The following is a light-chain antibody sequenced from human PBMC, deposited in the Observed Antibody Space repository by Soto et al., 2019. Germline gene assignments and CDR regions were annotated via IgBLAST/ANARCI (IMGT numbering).Light chain of an antibody. CDR1: QSVSSN. CDR2: GAS. J-gene: IGKJ1*01. Sequence: EVVMTQSPATRSVSPGERATLSCRASQSVSSNLAWYQQKRGQAPRLLIYGASTRATGIPARFSGSGSGTEFTLTISSLQSEDFAVYYCQQYNNWPPWTFGQGTKVEIK. CDR3: QQYNNWPPWT. V-gene: IGKV3-15*01.